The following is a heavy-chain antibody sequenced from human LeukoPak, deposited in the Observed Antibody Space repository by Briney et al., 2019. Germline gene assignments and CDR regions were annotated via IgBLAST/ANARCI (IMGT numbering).Heavy chain of an antibody. Sequence: SETLSLTCTVSGGSISSSSYYWGWLRQPPGTGLEWLGSIYYSESTYYNPSLKRRVTISVDTSKNQFSLKLSSVTAADTAVYYCARDRAKGYYDSSGYRFDYWGQGTLVTVSS. V-gene: IGHV4-39*07. J-gene: IGHJ4*02. CDR2: IYYSEST. CDR3: ARDRAKGYYDSSGYRFDY. CDR1: GGSISSSSYY. D-gene: IGHD3-22*01.